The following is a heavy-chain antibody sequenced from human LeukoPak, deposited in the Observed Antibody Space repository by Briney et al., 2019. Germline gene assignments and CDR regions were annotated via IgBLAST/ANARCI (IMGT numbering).Heavy chain of an antibody. V-gene: IGHV3-66*02. CDR2: IHDGGTT. J-gene: IGHJ6*02. Sequence: PGGSLRLSCAASGFTVGNTYMSWVRQAPGKGLEWVSVIHDGGTTYYAASVEGRFTIARDNSRNTLSLQMNSLTTEDTAAYYCARIGSPGVAYYGMDVWGQGTTVTVSS. D-gene: IGHD3-3*01. CDR3: ARIGSPGVAYYGMDV. CDR1: GFTVGNTY.